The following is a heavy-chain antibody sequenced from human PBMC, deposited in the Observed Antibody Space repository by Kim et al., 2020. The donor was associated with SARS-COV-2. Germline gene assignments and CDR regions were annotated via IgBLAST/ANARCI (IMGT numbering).Heavy chain of an antibody. Sequence: GGSLRLSCAASGFTFSNAWMSWVRQAPGKGLEWVGRIKSKTDGGTTDYAAPVKGRFTISRDDSKNTLYLQMNSLKTEDTAVYYCTTDPSGWIRTIDAFDIWGQGTMVTVSS. D-gene: IGHD6-19*01. CDR1: GFTFSNAW. J-gene: IGHJ3*02. CDR3: TTDPSGWIRTIDAFDI. CDR2: IKSKTDGGTT. V-gene: IGHV3-15*01.